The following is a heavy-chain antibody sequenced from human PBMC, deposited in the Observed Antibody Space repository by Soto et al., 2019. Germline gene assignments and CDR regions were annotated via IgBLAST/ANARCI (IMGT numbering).Heavy chain of an antibody. D-gene: IGHD2-15*01. CDR2: ISSSGSTI. J-gene: IGHJ4*02. CDR1: GFTFSSYE. Sequence: EVQLVESGGGLVQPGGSLRLSCAASGFTFSSYEMNWVRQAPGKGLEWVSYISSSGSTIYYADSVKGRFTISRDNAKNSLYLQMNSLRAEDTAVYYYAAQYCSGGSCYPRGDYWGQGTLVTVSS. CDR3: AAQYCSGGSCYPRGDY. V-gene: IGHV3-48*03.